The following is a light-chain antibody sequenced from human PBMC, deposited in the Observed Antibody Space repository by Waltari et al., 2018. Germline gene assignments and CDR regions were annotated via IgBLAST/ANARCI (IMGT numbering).Light chain of an antibody. J-gene: IGKJ2*01. CDR2: GAS. Sequence: DIQLTQSPSSLSASVGDRVTITCRASQSITTYLTWYQQKPGRAPYLLIFGASSLQSGVPSRFNGTGSGTDFTLTISSLQPEDFATYYCQHTYSTPLFGQGPSWRAN. CDR1: QSITTY. V-gene: IGKV1-39*01. CDR3: QHTYSTPL.